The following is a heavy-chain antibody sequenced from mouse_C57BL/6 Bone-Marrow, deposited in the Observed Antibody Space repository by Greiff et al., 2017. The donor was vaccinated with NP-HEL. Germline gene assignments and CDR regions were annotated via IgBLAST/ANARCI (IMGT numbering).Heavy chain of an antibody. V-gene: IGHV1-5*01. Sequence: VQLQQSGTVLARPGASVKMSCKTSGYTFTSYWMHWVKQRPGQGLEWIGAIYPGHSDTSYNQKFKGKAKLTAVTSASTSSMALSSLTNEDSAVYYCTRDDGYYGWYFDVWGTGTTVTVSS. CDR2: IYPGHSDT. D-gene: IGHD2-3*01. CDR3: TRDDGYYGWYFDV. J-gene: IGHJ1*03. CDR1: GYTFTSYW.